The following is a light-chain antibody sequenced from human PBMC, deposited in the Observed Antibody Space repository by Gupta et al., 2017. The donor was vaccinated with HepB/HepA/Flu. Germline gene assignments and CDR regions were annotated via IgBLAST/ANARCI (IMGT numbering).Light chain of an antibody. CDR3: QQCSQWPPVT. Sequence: EIVMTPSPATLSVSTGERATLTCRASESISNNLSWYQQKPGQAPRLLIYGTSTRATGIPARFSGSGSGTEFTLTISSLQSEDFALYYCQQCSQWPPVTFGGGTKVEIK. CDR1: ESISNN. J-gene: IGKJ4*01. V-gene: IGKV3-15*01. CDR2: GTS.